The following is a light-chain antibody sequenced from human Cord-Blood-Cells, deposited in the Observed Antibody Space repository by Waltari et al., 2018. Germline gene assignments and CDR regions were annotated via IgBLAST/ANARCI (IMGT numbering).Light chain of an antibody. Sequence: EIVLTQSPGTLSLFPGERATLPCRASQSVSSSYLAWYQQKPGQAPRLLIYGASSRATGIPDRVSGSGSGTDFTLTISRLEPEDFAVYYCQQYGSSPLTFGGGTKVEIK. CDR1: QSVSSSY. CDR3: QQYGSSPLT. J-gene: IGKJ4*01. CDR2: GAS. V-gene: IGKV3-20*01.